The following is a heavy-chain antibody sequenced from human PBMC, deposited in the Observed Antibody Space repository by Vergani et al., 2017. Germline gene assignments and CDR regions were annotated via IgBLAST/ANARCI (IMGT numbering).Heavy chain of an antibody. J-gene: IGHJ6*03. CDR1: GGTFSSYA. D-gene: IGHD1-26*01. CDR2: IIPIFVTT. CDR3: AGDKEGSHPAYYYYMDV. V-gene: IGHV1-69*01. Sequence: QVQLVQSGAEGKKPGSSVKVSCKASGGTFSSYAISWVRQAPGQGLEWMGGIIPIFVTTNYAQKFQGRVTITADEATSTSYMELSRLRSEDTAVYYCAGDKEGSHPAYYYYMDVWGRGTTVTVSS.